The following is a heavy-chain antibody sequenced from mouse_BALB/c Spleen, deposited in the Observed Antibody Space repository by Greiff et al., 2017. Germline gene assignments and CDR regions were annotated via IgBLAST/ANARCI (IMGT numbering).Heavy chain of an antibody. Sequence: EVKLMESGGGLVKPGGSLKLSCAASGFAFSSYDISLVHQTPEKRLEWVAYISSGGGSTYYPDTVKGRFTISRDNAKNTLYLQMSSLKSEDTAMYYCARQGGDYDYEDYYAMDYWGQGTSVTVSS. CDR2: ISSGGGST. J-gene: IGHJ4*01. V-gene: IGHV5-12-1*01. CDR3: ARQGGDYDYEDYYAMDY. CDR1: GFAFSSYD. D-gene: IGHD2-4*01.